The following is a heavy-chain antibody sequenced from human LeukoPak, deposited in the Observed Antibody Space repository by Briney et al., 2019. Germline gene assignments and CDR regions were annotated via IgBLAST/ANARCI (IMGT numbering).Heavy chain of an antibody. CDR2: ISSSSSYI. CDR3: ARKPKGDYYDSSPASSDDY. J-gene: IGHJ4*02. Sequence: PGGSLRLSCAASGFTFSSYSMNWVRQAPGKGLEWVSSISSSSSYIYYADSVKGRFTISRDNAKNSLYLQMNSLRAEDTAVYYCARKPKGDYYDSSPASSDDYWGQGTLVTVSS. D-gene: IGHD3-22*01. V-gene: IGHV3-21*01. CDR1: GFTFSSYS.